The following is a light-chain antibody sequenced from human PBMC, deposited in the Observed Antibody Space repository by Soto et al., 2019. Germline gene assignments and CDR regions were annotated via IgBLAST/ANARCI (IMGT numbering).Light chain of an antibody. CDR1: NSDVGGYNY. Sequence: QSALTQPPSASGSPGQSVTISCTGTNSDVGGYNYVSWYQQHPGKAPKLIISEVSKRPSGVPDRFSGSKSGNTASLTVSGLQSDDEADYFCCSHAGSNIVVFGGGTKLTVL. CDR3: CSHAGSNIVV. CDR2: EVS. V-gene: IGLV2-8*01. J-gene: IGLJ2*01.